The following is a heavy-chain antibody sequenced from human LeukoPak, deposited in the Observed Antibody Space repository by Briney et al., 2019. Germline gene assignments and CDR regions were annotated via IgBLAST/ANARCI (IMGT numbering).Heavy chain of an antibody. D-gene: IGHD2-2*01. J-gene: IGHJ6*04. Sequence: GGSLRLSCEASGFALSTHGMSWVRQAPGKGLEWVSFISGGDGSSYYADSVKGRFTISRDNSKNTLYLQMNSLRAEDTAVYYCAKAGDIVVVPAADTGFDVWGKGTTVTVSS. V-gene: IGHV3-23*01. CDR3: AKAGDIVVVPAADTGFDV. CDR2: ISGGDGSS. CDR1: GFALSTHG.